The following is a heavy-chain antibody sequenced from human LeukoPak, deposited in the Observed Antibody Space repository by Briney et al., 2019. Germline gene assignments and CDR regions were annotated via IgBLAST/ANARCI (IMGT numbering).Heavy chain of an antibody. J-gene: IGHJ3*02. D-gene: IGHD3-22*01. Sequence: GASVKVSFKASGYTFTSYGITWVRQAPGQGLEWMGWISPYNGNTNYAQKFQGRVTMTTDTSTRTAYMELRSLRSDDTAVYYCARGLRGYYDTGGHTWDAFDIWGQGTMVTVSS. CDR1: GYTFTSYG. CDR2: ISPYNGNT. V-gene: IGHV1-18*01. CDR3: ARGLRGYYDTGGHTWDAFDI.